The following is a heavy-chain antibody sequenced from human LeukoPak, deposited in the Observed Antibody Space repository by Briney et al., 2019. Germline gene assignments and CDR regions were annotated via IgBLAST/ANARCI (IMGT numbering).Heavy chain of an antibody. CDR3: ARRGADDYGDYGFAY. CDR1: GGSISSYY. CDR2: IFYRGST. J-gene: IGHJ4*02. D-gene: IGHD4-17*01. Sequence: SQTLSLTCTVSGGSISSYYWSWIRQPPGKGLEWIGYIFYRGSTNYNPSLKSRVTISIDTSKNQFSLKLSSVTAADTAVYYCARRGADDYGDYGFAYWGQGRLATVSS. V-gene: IGHV4-59*08.